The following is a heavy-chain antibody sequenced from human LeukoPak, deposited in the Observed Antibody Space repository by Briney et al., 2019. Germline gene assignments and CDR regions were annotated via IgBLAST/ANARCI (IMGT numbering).Heavy chain of an antibody. V-gene: IGHV1-3*01. D-gene: IGHD3-9*01. CDR3: ARVSGPLWAHEGYFDFFDY. J-gene: IGHJ4*02. CDR1: GYTFISYA. CDR2: INAGNGNT. Sequence: GASVKVSCKASGYTFISYAMHWVRQAPGQRLEWMGWINAGNGNTKYSQKFQGRVTITRDTSASTAYMELSSLRSEDTAVYYCARVSGPLWAHEGYFDFFDYWGQETLVTVSS.